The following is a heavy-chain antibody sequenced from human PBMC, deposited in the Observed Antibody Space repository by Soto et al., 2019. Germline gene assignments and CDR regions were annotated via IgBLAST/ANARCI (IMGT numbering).Heavy chain of an antibody. V-gene: IGHV3-11*01. CDR3: ARDLRAVGMASRFDP. CDR2: IGNRGTGI. CDR1: GFTFGDYY. D-gene: IGHD6-13*01. Sequence: QVQLVESGGGLVKPGGSLRLSCAASGFTFGDYYMTWIRQAPGKGLEWVSFIGNRGTGIYYVDSVKGRFTIFRDNAKNSLYLQMNSLRVEDTAMYYCARDLRAVGMASRFDPWGQGTLVTVSS. J-gene: IGHJ5*02.